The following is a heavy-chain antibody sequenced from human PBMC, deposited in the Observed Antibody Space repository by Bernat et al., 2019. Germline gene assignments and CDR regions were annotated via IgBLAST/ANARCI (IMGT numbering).Heavy chain of an antibody. CDR3: ARHGHRWELLAEFDY. J-gene: IGHJ4*02. CDR1: GGSISSSSYY. Sequence: QLQLQESGPGLVKHSETLSLTCTVSGGSISSSSYYWGWIRQPPGKGLEWIGSIYYSGSSYYNPSLKSRVTISVDTSRNQFSLRLSSVTAADTAVYYGARHGHRWELLAEFDYWGQGTLVTVSS. CDR2: IYYSGSS. D-gene: IGHD1-26*01. V-gene: IGHV4-39*01.